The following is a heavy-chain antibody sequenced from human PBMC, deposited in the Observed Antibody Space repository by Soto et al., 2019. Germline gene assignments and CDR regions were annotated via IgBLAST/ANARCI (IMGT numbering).Heavy chain of an antibody. CDR3: ARRQEYDFWSGYYHAEYFQH. CDR2: IYYSGST. J-gene: IGHJ1*01. V-gene: IGHV4-39*01. D-gene: IGHD3-3*01. Sequence: QLQLQESGPGLVTPSETLSLTCTVSGGSISSSSYYWGWIRQPPGQGLVWIGGIYYSGSTYYSPSLQSRVTISVDTSKNQFSLKLSSVTAAETAVYYCARRQEYDFWSGYYHAEYFQHWGQGTMVTVSS. CDR1: GGSISSSSYY.